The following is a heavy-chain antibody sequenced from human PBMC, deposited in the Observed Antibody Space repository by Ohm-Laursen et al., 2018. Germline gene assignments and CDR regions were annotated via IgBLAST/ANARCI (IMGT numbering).Heavy chain of an antibody. D-gene: IGHD6-13*01. CDR1: DDSIIGSY. J-gene: IGHJ6*02. CDR2: IFYSGST. CDR3: ARSKGDSWLYYYYGLDV. Sequence: SETLSLTCSVSDDSIIGSYWSWIRQPPGKGPEWIGYIFYSGSTNYNPSLKSRVTILLDTSKNQFSLQLISVSAADTAVYYCARSKGDSWLYYYYGLDVWGHGTTVLVSS. V-gene: IGHV4-59*01.